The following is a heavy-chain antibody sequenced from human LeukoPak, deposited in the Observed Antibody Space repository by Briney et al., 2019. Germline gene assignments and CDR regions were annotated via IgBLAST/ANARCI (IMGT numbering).Heavy chain of an antibody. CDR3: ARELWFGELLRYFDY. V-gene: IGHV1-2*02. CDR2: INPNSGGT. J-gene: IGHJ4*02. CDR1: GYTFTGYY. Sequence: ASVKVSCKASGYTFTGYYMHWVRQAPGQGLEWMGWINPNSGGTNYALKFQGRVTMTRDTSISTAYMELSRLRSDDTAVYYCARELWFGELLRYFDYWGQGTLVTVSS. D-gene: IGHD3-10*01.